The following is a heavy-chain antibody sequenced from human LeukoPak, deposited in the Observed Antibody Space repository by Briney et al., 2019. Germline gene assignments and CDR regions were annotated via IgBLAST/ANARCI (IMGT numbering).Heavy chain of an antibody. CDR1: GGSISSSSYY. V-gene: IGHV4-39*01. J-gene: IGHJ5*02. Sequence: SETLSLTCTVSGGSISSSSYYWGRIRQPPGKGLEWNGSIYYSGSPYYNPSLKSRVTISVDTAKNQSSLKLSSVTGADTAVYYCARHGYYGSVNWSDPWGQGTLVTVSS. D-gene: IGHD3-10*01. CDR2: IYYSGSP. CDR3: ARHGYYGSVNWSDP.